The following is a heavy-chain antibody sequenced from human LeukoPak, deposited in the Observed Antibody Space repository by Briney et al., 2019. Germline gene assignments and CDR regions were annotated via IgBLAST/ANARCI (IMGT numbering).Heavy chain of an antibody. J-gene: IGHJ4*02. Sequence: SVKVSCKASGGTFSSYAISWVRQAPGQGLEWMGGIIPIFGTANYAQKFQGRVTITADEFTSTAYMELSSLRSEDTAVYYCARGGYCSSTSCYTFDYWGQGTLVTVSS. CDR2: IIPIFGTA. CDR3: ARGGYCSSTSCYTFDY. CDR1: GGTFSSYA. D-gene: IGHD2-2*02. V-gene: IGHV1-69*13.